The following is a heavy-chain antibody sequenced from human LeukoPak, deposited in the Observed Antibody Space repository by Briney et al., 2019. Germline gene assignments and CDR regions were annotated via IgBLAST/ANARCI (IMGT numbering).Heavy chain of an antibody. CDR3: AKGGKWDVTPFDY. CDR1: GFTFSNYA. CDR2: ISGTGGST. V-gene: IGHV3-23*01. Sequence: GGSLRLSCAASGFTFSNYAMSWVRQAPGKGLEWVSGISGTGGSTYYADSVKGRFTISRDNSKNTLYLQVNSLRAEDTAVYYCAKGGKWDVTPFDYWGQGTLVTVSS. J-gene: IGHJ4*02. D-gene: IGHD1-26*01.